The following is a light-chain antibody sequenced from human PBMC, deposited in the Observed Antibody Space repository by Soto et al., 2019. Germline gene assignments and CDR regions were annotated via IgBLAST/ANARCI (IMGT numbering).Light chain of an antibody. CDR2: DVS. J-gene: IGLJ1*01. Sequence: QSALTQPRSVSGSPGQSVTISCTGTSSDVGTYNYVSWYQQHPGKAPKVVIYDVSQRPSGVPDRFSGSKSGNTASLSISGPQGEDEADYYCCSYAGRSAYFFFGTGTKLTVL. CDR3: CSYAGRSAYFF. CDR1: SSDVGTYNY. V-gene: IGLV2-11*01.